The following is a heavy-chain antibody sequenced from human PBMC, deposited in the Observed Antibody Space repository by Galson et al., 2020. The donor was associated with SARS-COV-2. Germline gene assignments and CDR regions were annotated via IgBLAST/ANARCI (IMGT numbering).Heavy chain of an antibody. Sequence: PSETLSLTCTVSGGSISSSSYYWGWIRQPPGKGLEWIGSIYYSGSTYYNPSLKSRVTISVDTSKNQFSLKLSSVTAADTAVYYCARVLLWFGEFSLDAFDIWGQGTMVTVSS. CDR1: GGSISSSSYY. V-gene: IGHV4-39*07. CDR3: ARVLLWFGEFSLDAFDI. D-gene: IGHD3-10*01. J-gene: IGHJ3*02. CDR2: IYYSGST.